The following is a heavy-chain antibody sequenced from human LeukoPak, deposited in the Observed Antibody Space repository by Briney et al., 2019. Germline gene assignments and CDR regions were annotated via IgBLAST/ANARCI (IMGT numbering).Heavy chain of an antibody. J-gene: IGHJ4*02. CDR1: GFTFSSYG. D-gene: IGHD2-2*01. V-gene: IGHV3-30*03. CDR3: AIFGGESSCSSTSCYWGLDDLNY. CDR2: ISYDGSNK. Sequence: GGSLRLSCAASGFTFSSYGMHWVRQAPGKGLEWVAVISYDGSNKYYADSVKGRFTISRDNSKNTLYLQMNSLRAEDTAVYYCAIFGGESSCSSTSCYWGLDDLNYWGQGTLVTVSS.